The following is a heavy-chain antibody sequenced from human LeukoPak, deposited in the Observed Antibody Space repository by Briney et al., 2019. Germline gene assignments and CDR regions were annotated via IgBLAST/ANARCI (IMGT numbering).Heavy chain of an antibody. D-gene: IGHD3-22*01. Sequence: SETLSLTCTVSGGSISSGSYYWSWIRQPPGKGLEWIGYIYYSGSTNYNPSLKSRVTISVDTSKDQFSLKLSSVTAADTAVYYCARALSPYYYDSSGYYFDYWGQGTLVTVSS. J-gene: IGHJ4*02. V-gene: IGHV4-61*01. CDR3: ARALSPYYYDSSGYYFDY. CDR1: GGSISSGSYY. CDR2: IYYSGST.